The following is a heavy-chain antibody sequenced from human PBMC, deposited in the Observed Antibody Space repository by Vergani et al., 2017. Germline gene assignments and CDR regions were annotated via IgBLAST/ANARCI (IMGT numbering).Heavy chain of an antibody. CDR2: INPNSGGT. J-gene: IGHJ6*03. CDR1: GYTFTGYY. CDR3: ARDAGPTTVTTYYYYYYMDV. Sequence: VQSGDEVKKPGASVKVSCKASGYTFTGYYMHWVRQAPGQGLEWMGWINPNSGGTNYAQKFQGRVTMTRETSISTAYMGLSRLRSDETSGYYCARDAGPTTVTTYYYYYYMDVWGKGTTVTVSS. V-gene: IGHV1-2*02. D-gene: IGHD4-17*01.